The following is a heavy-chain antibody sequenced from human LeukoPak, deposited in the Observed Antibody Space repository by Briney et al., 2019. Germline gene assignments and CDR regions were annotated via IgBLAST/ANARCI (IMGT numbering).Heavy chain of an antibody. J-gene: IGHJ6*02. D-gene: IGHD2-15*01. Sequence: SVKVSCKASGGTFSSYAIRWVRQAPGQGLEWMGRIIPILGIANYAQKFQGRVTITADKSTSTAYMELSSLRSEDTAVYYCASPRAVVVAANYYGMDVWGQGTTVTVSS. V-gene: IGHV1-69*04. CDR1: GGTFSSYA. CDR3: ASPRAVVVAANYYGMDV. CDR2: IIPILGIA.